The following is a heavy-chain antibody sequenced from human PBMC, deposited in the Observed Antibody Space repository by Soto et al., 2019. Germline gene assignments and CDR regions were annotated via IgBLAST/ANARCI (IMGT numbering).Heavy chain of an antibody. V-gene: IGHV4-31*03. D-gene: IGHD1-26*01. CDR3: ARGILRPNHYMDV. CDR1: GDSISRGGYF. J-gene: IGHJ6*03. Sequence: QVQLQESGPGLVKPSQTLSLTCIVSGDSISRGGYFWTWIRQHPGKGLEWIGYIYDSGSAFYNPSLTSRVTMSVDTSKNQFSLNLRSVTPADTAVFYCARGILRPNHYMDVWGKGTAVAVSS. CDR2: IYDSGSA.